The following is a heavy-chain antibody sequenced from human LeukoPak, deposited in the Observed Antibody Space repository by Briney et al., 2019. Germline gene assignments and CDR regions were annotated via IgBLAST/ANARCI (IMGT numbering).Heavy chain of an antibody. J-gene: IGHJ3*02. CDR1: GYSFTSYW. CDR2: IYPGDSDT. D-gene: IGHD3-9*01. V-gene: IGHV5-51*01. CDR3: ARGQVIITVANCAFDI. Sequence: GESLKISCKGSGYSFTSYWIGWVRQMPGKGLEWMGIIYPGDSDTRYSPSFQGQVTISADKSISTAYLQWSSLKASDTAMYYCARGQVIITVANCAFDIWGQGTMVTVSS.